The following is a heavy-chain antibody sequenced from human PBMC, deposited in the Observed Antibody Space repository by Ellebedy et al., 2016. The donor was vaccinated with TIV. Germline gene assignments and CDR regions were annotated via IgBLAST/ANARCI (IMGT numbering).Heavy chain of an antibody. D-gene: IGHD2-21*01. J-gene: IGHJ3*02. CDR3: ARGLLIVVGDAFDI. CDR2: IYHSGST. CDR1: GGSISSSNW. Sequence: MPSETLSLTCAVSGGSISSSNWWSWVRQPPGKGLEWIGEIYHSGSTNYNPSLKSRVTISVDKSKNQFSLKLSSVTAADTAVYYCARGLLIVVGDAFDIWGQGTMVTVSS. V-gene: IGHV4-4*02.